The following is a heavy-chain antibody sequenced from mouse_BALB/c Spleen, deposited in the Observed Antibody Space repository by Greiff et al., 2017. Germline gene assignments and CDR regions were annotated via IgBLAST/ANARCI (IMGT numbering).Heavy chain of an antibody. CDR3: ARSHYYGYKGDAMDY. J-gene: IGHJ4*01. CDR2: INSNGGST. Sequence: EVKLVESGGGLVQPGGSLKLSCAASGFTFSSYGMSWVRQTPDKRLELVATINSNGGSTYYPDSVKGRFTISRDNAKNTLYLQMSSLKSEDTAMYYCARSHYYGYKGDAMDYWGQGTSVTVSS. CDR1: GFTFSSYG. D-gene: IGHD1-2*01. V-gene: IGHV5-6-3*01.